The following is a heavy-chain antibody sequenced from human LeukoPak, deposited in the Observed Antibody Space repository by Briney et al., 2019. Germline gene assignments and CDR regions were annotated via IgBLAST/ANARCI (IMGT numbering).Heavy chain of an antibody. CDR2: ISSSSSYI. D-gene: IGHD6-13*01. CDR3: ARAGSSSWPRLISHLENWFDP. J-gene: IGHJ5*02. CDR1: GFTFSSYS. Sequence: PGGSLRLSCAASGFTFSSYSMNWVRQAPGKGLEWVSSISSSSSYIYYADSVKGRFTISRDNAKNSLYLQMNSLRAEDTAVYYCARAGSSSWPRLISHLENWFDPWGQGTLVTVSS. V-gene: IGHV3-21*04.